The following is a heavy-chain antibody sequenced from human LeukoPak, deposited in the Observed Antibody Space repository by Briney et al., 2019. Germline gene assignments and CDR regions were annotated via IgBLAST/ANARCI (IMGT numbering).Heavy chain of an antibody. D-gene: IGHD3-22*01. V-gene: IGHV4-39*07. J-gene: IGHJ5*02. CDR1: GDSISSSSYC. Sequence: SETLSLTCTVSGDSISSSSYCWAWIRQPPGKGLEWIGSIYYSGSTHYSPTLQSRVTLSVDTSKNQFSLKLSSVTAADTAVYYCARGGTRYYYDSSGYYKSNWFDPWGQGTLVTVSS. CDR2: IYYSGST. CDR3: ARGGTRYYYDSSGYYKSNWFDP.